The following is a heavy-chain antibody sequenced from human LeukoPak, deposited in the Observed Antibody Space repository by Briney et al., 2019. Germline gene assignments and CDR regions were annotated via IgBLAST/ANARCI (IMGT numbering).Heavy chain of an antibody. CDR2: ISSSGGTI. V-gene: IGHV3-48*03. Sequence: AGGSLRLSCAASGFTFSSYEMNWVRQAPGKGLEWVSYISSSGGTIYYADSVKGRFTISRDNAKNSLYLQMDSLRAEDTAVYYCAAYSGSYPEYFQYWGQGILVTVSS. CDR3: AAYSGSYPEYFQY. D-gene: IGHD1-26*01. J-gene: IGHJ1*01. CDR1: GFTFSSYE.